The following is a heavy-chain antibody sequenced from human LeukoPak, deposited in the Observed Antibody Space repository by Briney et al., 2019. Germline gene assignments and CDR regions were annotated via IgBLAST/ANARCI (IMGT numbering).Heavy chain of an antibody. CDR1: GFTFSSYW. Sequence: PGGSLRLSCAASGFTFSSYWMSWVRQAPGKGLEWVANIKQDGSGKYYVDSVKGRFTISRDNAKNSLYLQMNSLRAEDTAVYYCARDPSTTVTTLGEIDYWGQGTLVTVSS. J-gene: IGHJ4*02. CDR2: IKQDGSGK. V-gene: IGHV3-7*01. CDR3: ARDPSTTVTTLGEIDY. D-gene: IGHD4-17*01.